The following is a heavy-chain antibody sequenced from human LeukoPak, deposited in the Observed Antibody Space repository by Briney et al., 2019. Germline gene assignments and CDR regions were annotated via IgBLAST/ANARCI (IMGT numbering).Heavy chain of an antibody. CDR3: ARGSWQLAEEVY. V-gene: IGHV3-21*01. Sequence: PGGSLRLSCAASGFTFSSYSMNWVRQAPGKGLEWVSSISSSSSYIYYADSVKGRFTISRDNAKNSLYLQMNSLRAEDTAVYYCARGSWQLAEEVYWGQGTLVTVSS. CDR1: GFTFSSYS. D-gene: IGHD6-6*01. J-gene: IGHJ4*02. CDR2: ISSSSSYI.